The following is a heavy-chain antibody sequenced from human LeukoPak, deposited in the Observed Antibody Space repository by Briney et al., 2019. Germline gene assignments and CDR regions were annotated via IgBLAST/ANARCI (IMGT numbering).Heavy chain of an antibody. J-gene: IGHJ4*02. V-gene: IGHV4-38-2*02. CDR2: MSHSGDA. CDR1: GYSISSGSY. Sequence: PSETLSLTCAVSGYSISSGSYWGWIRQPPGKGLEWIGSMSHSGDAYYNPSLKSRVAVSVDTSRNQFSLKLSSVTAADTAVYYCARDWAYCAGACYPGYWGQGTLVTVAS. CDR3: ARDWAYCAGACYPGY. D-gene: IGHD2-21*02.